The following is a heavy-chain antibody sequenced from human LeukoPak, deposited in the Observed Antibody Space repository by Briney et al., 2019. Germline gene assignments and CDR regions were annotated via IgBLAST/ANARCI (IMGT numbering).Heavy chain of an antibody. J-gene: IGHJ4*02. CDR3: ARESITSGWYLY. Sequence: PGGSLRLSCAASGFTVSDSYMSWVRQAPGKGLEWVSTIYKEGNTYHADSVKGRFTMSRDNSKNTLYLQMNSLRVGDTAIYYCARESITSGWYLYWGQGTLVTVSS. CDR2: IYKEGNT. V-gene: IGHV3-53*01. CDR1: GFTVSDSY. D-gene: IGHD6-19*01.